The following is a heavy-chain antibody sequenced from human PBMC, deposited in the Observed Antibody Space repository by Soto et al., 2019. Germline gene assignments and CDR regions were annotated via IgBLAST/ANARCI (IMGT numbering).Heavy chain of an antibody. CDR3: ARAYLGRLPRRADYYYAMDV. J-gene: IGHJ6*02. D-gene: IGHD1-26*01. CDR1: GFSFRDYD. Sequence: EVQLVESGGGSVQPGESLRLSCAAYGFSFRDYDMHWVGQRKGKGREWVSALGAARDPYYVGSVKGRFSVSRDNAQNSLFLQMNNLRVDDTAVYFCARAYLGRLPRRADYYYAMDVWGRGTTVTVSS. V-gene: IGHV3-13*05. CDR2: LGAARDP.